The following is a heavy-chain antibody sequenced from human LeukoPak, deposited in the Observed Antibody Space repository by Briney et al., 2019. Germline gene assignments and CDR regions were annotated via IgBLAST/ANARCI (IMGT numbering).Heavy chain of an antibody. J-gene: IGHJ4*02. V-gene: IGHV3-23*01. CDR3: AKLTTS. Sequence: GGSLRLSCTASGFTFGDYAMSWVRQAPGKGLEWVAVTVGGGDGTYYADSVKGRFTISRDNSNNTLYLQMNSLRAEDTAVYYCAKLTTSWGQGTLVTVSS. D-gene: IGHD4-11*01. CDR1: GFTFGDYA. CDR2: TVGGGDGT.